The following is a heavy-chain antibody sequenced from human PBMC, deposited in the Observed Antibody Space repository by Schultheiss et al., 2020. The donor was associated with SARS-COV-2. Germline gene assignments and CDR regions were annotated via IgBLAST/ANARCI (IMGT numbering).Heavy chain of an antibody. D-gene: IGHD6-6*01. V-gene: IGHV3-48*03. CDR2: ISSSGSTI. J-gene: IGHJ6*02. CDR1: GFTFSSYE. CDR3: AKDLSGWYSSSSLYGMDV. Sequence: GESLKISCAASGFTFSSYEMNWVRQAPGKGLEWVSYISSSGSTIYYADSVKGRFTISRDNAKNSLYLQMNSLRDEDTAVYYCAKDLSGWYSSSSLYGMDVWGQGTTVTVSS.